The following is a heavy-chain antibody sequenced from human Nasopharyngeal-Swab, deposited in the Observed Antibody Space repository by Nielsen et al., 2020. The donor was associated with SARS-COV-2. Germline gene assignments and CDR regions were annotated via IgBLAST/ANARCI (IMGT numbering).Heavy chain of an antibody. Sequence: WIRQPPGKGLEWIGYIYYSGSTYYNPSLKSRVTISVDTYKNQFSLKLSSVTAADTAVYYCARDSGVAGTNYYYYGMDVWGQGTTVTVSS. CDR2: IYYSGST. CDR3: ARDSGVAGTNYYYYGMDV. J-gene: IGHJ6*02. D-gene: IGHD6-19*01. V-gene: IGHV4-30-4*01.